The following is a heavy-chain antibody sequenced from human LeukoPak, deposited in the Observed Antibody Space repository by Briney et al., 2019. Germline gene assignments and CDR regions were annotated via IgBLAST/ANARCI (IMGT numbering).Heavy chain of an antibody. CDR1: GGTFISYA. Sequence: SVKVSCKASGGTFISYAISWVRQAPGQGLEWMGRIIPILGIANYAQKFQGRVTVTADKSTSTAYMELSSLRSEDTAVYYCARDYGGNPPYYYYYGMDVWGQGTTVTVSS. J-gene: IGHJ6*02. D-gene: IGHD4-23*01. CDR3: ARDYGGNPPYYYYYGMDV. CDR2: IIPILGIA. V-gene: IGHV1-69*04.